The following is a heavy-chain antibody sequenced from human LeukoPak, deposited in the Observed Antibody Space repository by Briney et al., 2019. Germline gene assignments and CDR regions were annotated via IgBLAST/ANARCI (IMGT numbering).Heavy chain of an antibody. Sequence: GGSLRLSCAASGITFSSYGMHWVRQAPGKGLEWVAVISYDGSNKYYADSVKGRCTISRDNSKNKLYLQMNSLRTEDTAVYYCAKDYDDYWVYFDYWGQGTLVTVSS. CDR1: GITFSSYG. D-gene: IGHD4-17*01. CDR3: AKDYDDYWVYFDY. J-gene: IGHJ4*02. V-gene: IGHV3-30*18. CDR2: ISYDGSNK.